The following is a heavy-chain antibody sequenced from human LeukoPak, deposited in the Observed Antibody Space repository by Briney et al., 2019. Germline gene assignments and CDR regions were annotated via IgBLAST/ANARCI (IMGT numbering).Heavy chain of an antibody. J-gene: IGHJ4*02. Sequence: SVKVSCKATGGTFSSYAISWVRQAPGQGLEWMGGIIPIFGTANYAQKFQGRVTITADESTSTAYMELSSLRSEDTAVYYCAREDCSGGSCYYFDYWGQGTLVTVSS. CDR3: AREDCSGGSCYYFDY. V-gene: IGHV1-69*01. CDR2: IIPIFGTA. CDR1: GGTFSSYA. D-gene: IGHD2-15*01.